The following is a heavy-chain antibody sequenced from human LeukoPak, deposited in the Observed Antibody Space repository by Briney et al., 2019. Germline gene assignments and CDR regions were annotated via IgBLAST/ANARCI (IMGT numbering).Heavy chain of an antibody. V-gene: IGHV3-23*01. D-gene: IGHD6-19*01. J-gene: IGHJ4*02. CDR3: AKAIAVAAGGY. Sequence: GGSLRLSCSASGFTFSSYAMSWVRQAPGKGLEWVSAISGSGGSTYYADSVKGRFTISRVNSKNTLYLQMNSLRAEDTAVYYCAKAIAVAAGGYWGQGTLVTVSS. CDR1: GFTFSSYA. CDR2: ISGSGGST.